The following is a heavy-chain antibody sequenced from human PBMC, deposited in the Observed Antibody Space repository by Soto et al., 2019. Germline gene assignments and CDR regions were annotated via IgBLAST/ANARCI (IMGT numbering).Heavy chain of an antibody. CDR3: ARSLRFLEWLSTSYYYYMDV. Sequence: PSETLSLTCTVSGGSISSYYWSWIRQPPGKGLEWIGYIYYSGSTNYNPSLKSRVTISVDTSKNQFSLKLSSVTAADTAVYYCARSLRFLEWLSTSYYYYMDVWGKGTTVTVSS. V-gene: IGHV4-59*08. D-gene: IGHD3-3*01. J-gene: IGHJ6*03. CDR2: IYYSGST. CDR1: GGSISSYY.